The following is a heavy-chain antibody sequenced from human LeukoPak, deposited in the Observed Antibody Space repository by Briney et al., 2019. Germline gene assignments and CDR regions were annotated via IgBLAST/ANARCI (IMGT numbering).Heavy chain of an antibody. J-gene: IGHJ4*02. CDR2: INPSGGST. D-gene: IGHD1-26*01. V-gene: IGHV1-46*01. Sequence: ASVKVSCKASGYTFTSYYMHWVRQAPGQGLEWMGIINPSGGSTSYAQKFQGRVTMTTDTSTSTAYMELRSLRSDDTAVYYCARGGQWETKGDYWGQGTLVTVSS. CDR3: ARGGQWETKGDY. CDR1: GYTFTSYY.